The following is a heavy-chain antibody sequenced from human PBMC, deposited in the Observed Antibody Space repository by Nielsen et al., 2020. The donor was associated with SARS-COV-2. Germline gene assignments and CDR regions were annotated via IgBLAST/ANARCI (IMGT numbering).Heavy chain of an antibody. D-gene: IGHD6-19*01. CDR1: GFTFSSYS. Sequence: GEPLKISCAASGFTFSSYSMNWVRQAPGKGLEWVSSISSSSSYIYYADSVKGRFTISRDNAKNSLYLQMNSLRAEDTAVYYCHIAVAGAWYFDLWGRGTLVTVSS. J-gene: IGHJ2*01. V-gene: IGHV3-21*01. CDR2: ISSSSSYI. CDR3: HIAVAGAWYFDL.